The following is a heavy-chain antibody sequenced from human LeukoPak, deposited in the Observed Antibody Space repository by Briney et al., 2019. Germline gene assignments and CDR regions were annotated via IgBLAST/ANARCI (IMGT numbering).Heavy chain of an antibody. V-gene: IGHV6-1*01. Sequence: SQTLSLTCAISGDSVSSNSAAWNWLRQSPSRGLEWLGSTYYRSKWYNDYAVSVKSRITINPYTSKNQFSQQLNSVTPEDTAVYYCARDTTAVATRALDYWGQGTLVTVSS. D-gene: IGHD6-19*01. CDR3: ARDTTAVATRALDY. CDR1: GDSVSSNSAA. J-gene: IGHJ4*02. CDR2: TYYRSKWYN.